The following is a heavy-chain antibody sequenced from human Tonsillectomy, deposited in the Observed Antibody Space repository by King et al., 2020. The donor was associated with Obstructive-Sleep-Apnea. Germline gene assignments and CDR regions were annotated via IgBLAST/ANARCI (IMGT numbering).Heavy chain of an antibody. CDR2: ISFYGSNE. V-gene: IGHV3-30*18. CDR1: GFIFSNYA. J-gene: IGHJ3*01. Sequence: VQLVESGGGVVQPGKSLRLSFAASGFIFSNYAMHWVRQAPGKGLEWVAVISFYGSNEYYADSLKGRFTISRDNPKNTHYLQMNNVKPEDTAVYYCAKDKTQKSLDVWGQGTIVTVSS. CDR3: AKDKTQKSLDV.